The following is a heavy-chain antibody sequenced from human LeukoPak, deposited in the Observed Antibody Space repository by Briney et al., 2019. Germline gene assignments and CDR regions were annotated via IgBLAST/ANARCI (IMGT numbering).Heavy chain of an antibody. V-gene: IGHV4-61*02. CDR1: GGSISSGSYY. CDR3: ASEQWLDQSNDY. Sequence: SETLSLTCTVSGGSISSGSYYWSWIRQPAGKGLEWIGRIYTSGSTNYNPSLKSRVTISVDTSKNQFSLKLSSVTAADTAVYYCASEQWLDQSNDYWGQGTLVTVSS. CDR2: IYTSGST. D-gene: IGHD6-19*01. J-gene: IGHJ4*02.